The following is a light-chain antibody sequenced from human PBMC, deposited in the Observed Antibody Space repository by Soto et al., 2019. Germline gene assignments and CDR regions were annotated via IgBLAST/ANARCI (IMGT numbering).Light chain of an antibody. J-gene: IGKJ3*01. V-gene: IGKV3-15*01. Sequence: EMVRTRAPATLPVSPGERATLSCRASQSFSSNLAWYQQKPGQAPWLRIYVLSTRATGVPARFSGSASGTEFTLTISSLHSEDFAVYYCQQYNNWPFTFGPGNKVYIK. CDR2: VLS. CDR1: QSFSSN. CDR3: QQYNNWPFT.